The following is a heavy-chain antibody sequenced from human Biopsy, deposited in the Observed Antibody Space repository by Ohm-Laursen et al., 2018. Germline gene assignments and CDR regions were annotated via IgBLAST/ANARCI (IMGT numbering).Heavy chain of an antibody. V-gene: IGHV1-69*10. CDR2: IIAVSGLV. CDR3: ATPFQYYDSWGGYPPFDH. Sequence: SVKVSCKASGGTFSNYAISWVRQAPGEGLEWMGGIIAVSGLVDYAPKFQGRVSITADKSTTTAYMELSNLKSEDTAVYYCATPFQYYDSWGGYPPFDHWGQGTLVTVSS. J-gene: IGHJ4*02. D-gene: IGHD3-3*01. CDR1: GGTFSNYA.